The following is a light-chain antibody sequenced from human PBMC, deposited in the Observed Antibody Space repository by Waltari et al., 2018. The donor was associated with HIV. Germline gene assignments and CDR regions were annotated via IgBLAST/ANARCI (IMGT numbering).Light chain of an antibody. CDR1: ALSKHY. V-gene: IGLV3-25*03. CDR2: KDS. CDR3: QSGHSSASI. J-gene: IGLJ2*01. Sequence: SYELTQAPSVSVSPGQTAKITCSGDALSKHYVYWYQQKPGQAPLMMIFKDSERPSEIPALFSASSSCSTSSLTINGVQAEDEGDYYCQSGHSSASIVGVGAKLTVL.